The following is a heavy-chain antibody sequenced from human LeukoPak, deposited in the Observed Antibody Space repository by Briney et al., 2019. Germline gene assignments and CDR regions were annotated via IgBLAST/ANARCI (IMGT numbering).Heavy chain of an antibody. V-gene: IGHV3-53*01. J-gene: IGHJ6*03. CDR3: ARAGQLERRRGYYYMDV. CDR2: IYSGGST. CDR1: GFTVSSNY. Sequence: GGSLRLSCAASGFTVSSNYMSWVRQAPGKGLEWVSVIYSGGSTYYADSVKGRFTISRDNSKNTLYLQMNSLRAEYTAVYYCARAGQLERRRGYYYMDVWGKGTTVTISS. D-gene: IGHD1-1*01.